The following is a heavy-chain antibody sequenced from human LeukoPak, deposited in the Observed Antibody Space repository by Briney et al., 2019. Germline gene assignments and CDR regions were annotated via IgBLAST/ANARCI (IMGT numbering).Heavy chain of an antibody. CDR1: GFTFSNYG. D-gene: IGHD6-13*01. CDR3: ARDTLIAAPKTGTVTRIEWFDT. CDR2: IWYDGSYK. V-gene: IGHV3-33*01. Sequence: PGRSLRLSCAASGFTFSNYGMHWVRQAPGKGVEWVAVIWYDGSYKSYGDSVKGRFTISRDNSKNTLFLQMNSLRADDTAVYYCARDTLIAAPKTGTVTRIEWFDTWGQGTLVTVSS. J-gene: IGHJ5*02.